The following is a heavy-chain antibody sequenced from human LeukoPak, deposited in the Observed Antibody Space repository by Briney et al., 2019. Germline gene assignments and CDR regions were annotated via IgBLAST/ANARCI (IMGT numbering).Heavy chain of an antibody. CDR3: AREEGSGTMVRGVMGFDP. J-gene: IGHJ5*02. V-gene: IGHV1-69*13. Sequence: SVKVSCKASGGTFSSYAISWVRQAPGQGLEWMGGIIPIFGTANYAQKFQGRVTITADESTSTAYMELSSLRSEDTAVYYCAREEGSGTMVRGVMGFDPWGQGTLVTVSS. CDR1: GGTFSSYA. CDR2: IIPIFGTA. D-gene: IGHD3-10*01.